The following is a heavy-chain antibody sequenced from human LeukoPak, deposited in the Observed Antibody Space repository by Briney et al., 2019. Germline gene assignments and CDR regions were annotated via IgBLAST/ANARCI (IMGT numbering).Heavy chain of an antibody. V-gene: IGHV3-20*04. D-gene: IGHD5-24*01. J-gene: IGHJ4*02. CDR2: INWNGGST. CDR3: ARGVERWLQLRVGYYFDY. CDR1: GFTFDDYG. Sequence: GGSLRLSCAASGFTFDDYGMSWVRQAPGKGLEWVSGINWNGGSTGYADSVKGRFTISRDNAKNSLYLQMNSLRAEDTALYYCARGVERWLQLRVGYYFDYWGQGTLVTVSS.